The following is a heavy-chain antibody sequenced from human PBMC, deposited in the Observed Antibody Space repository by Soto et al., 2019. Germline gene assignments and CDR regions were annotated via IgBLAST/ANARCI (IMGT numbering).Heavy chain of an antibody. CDR2: IIPIFGTA. Sequence: ASVKVSCKASGGTFSSYAISWVRQAPGQGLEWMGGIIPIFGTANYAQKFQGRVTITADESTSTAYMELSSLRSEDTAVYYCARGELGYCSGGSCYRLGMDVWGQGTTVTVS. J-gene: IGHJ6*02. CDR1: GGTFSSYA. D-gene: IGHD2-15*01. V-gene: IGHV1-69*13. CDR3: ARGELGYCSGGSCYRLGMDV.